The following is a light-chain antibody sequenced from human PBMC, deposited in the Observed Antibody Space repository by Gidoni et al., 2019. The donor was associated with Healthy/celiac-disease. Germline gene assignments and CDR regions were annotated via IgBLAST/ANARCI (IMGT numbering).Light chain of an antibody. Sequence: SELTQDPAVSVALGQTVRITCQGDSLRSYYASWYQQKPGQAPVLVIYGKNNRPSGIPDRFSGSSSGNTASLAITGAQAEDEADYYCNSRDSSGNHLVVFGGGTKLTVL. CDR1: SLRSYY. J-gene: IGLJ2*01. V-gene: IGLV3-19*01. CDR3: NSRDSSGNHLVV. CDR2: GKN.